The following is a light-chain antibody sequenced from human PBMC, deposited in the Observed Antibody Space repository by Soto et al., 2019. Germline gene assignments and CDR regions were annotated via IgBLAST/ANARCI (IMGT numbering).Light chain of an antibody. J-gene: IGKJ1*01. CDR2: AAS. V-gene: IGKV1-8*01. CDR1: QRISSY. CDR3: QQYYTYPPT. Sequence: AIRMTQSPSSFSASTGDRVSITCRASQRISSYLAWYRQKPGKAPNLLIYAASTLQSGVPSMFSGSGSGTDFTLTISRLQSEDFATYYCQQYYTYPPTFGPGTKVEIK.